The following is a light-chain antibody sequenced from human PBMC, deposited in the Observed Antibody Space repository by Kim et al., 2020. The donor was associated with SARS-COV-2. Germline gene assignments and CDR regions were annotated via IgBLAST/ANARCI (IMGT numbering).Light chain of an antibody. Sequence: PGERATLSCRASQSVSSSYLAWYQQKPGQAPGLLIYGASSRATGIPDRFSGSGSGTVFTLTISRLEPEDFAVYYCQQYGSSPLTFGGGTKVDIK. V-gene: IGKV3-20*01. CDR3: QQYGSSPLT. CDR1: QSVSSSY. CDR2: GAS. J-gene: IGKJ4*01.